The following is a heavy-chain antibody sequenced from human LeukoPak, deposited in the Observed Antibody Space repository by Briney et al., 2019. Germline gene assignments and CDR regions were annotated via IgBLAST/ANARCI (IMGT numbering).Heavy chain of an antibody. CDR3: ASSCSSSWYRWFRYYYGMDV. Sequence: ASVKVSCKASGGTFSSYAISWVRQAPGQGLEWMGGIIPIFGTANYAQKFQGRVTITADESTSTAYMELSSLRSEDTAVYYCASSCSSSWYRWFRYYYGMDVWGQGTTVTVSS. CDR2: IIPIFGTA. D-gene: IGHD6-13*01. V-gene: IGHV1-69*13. J-gene: IGHJ6*02. CDR1: GGTFSSYA.